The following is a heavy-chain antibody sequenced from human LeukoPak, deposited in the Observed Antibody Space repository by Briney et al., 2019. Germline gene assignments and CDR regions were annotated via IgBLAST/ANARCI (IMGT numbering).Heavy chain of an antibody. CDR2: ISSSSSTI. J-gene: IGHJ3*02. Sequence: GGSLRLSCAASGFTFSSYSMNWVRQAPGKGLEWVSYISSSSSTIYYADSVKGRFTISRDNAKNSLYLQMNSLRAEDTAVYYCAREGLRFLEWTKPRDAFDIWGQGTMVTVSS. CDR3: AREGLRFLEWTKPRDAFDI. D-gene: IGHD3-3*01. CDR1: GFTFSSYS. V-gene: IGHV3-48*01.